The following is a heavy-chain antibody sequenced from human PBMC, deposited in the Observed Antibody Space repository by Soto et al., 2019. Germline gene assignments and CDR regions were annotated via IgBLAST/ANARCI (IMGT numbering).Heavy chain of an antibody. Sequence: QVQLVQSGAEVKKPGASVKVSCKPSGYTFTAYQIHWVRQVPGQGLEWMGWINPNTGATNYAQKFQGWVTMTRVMSISTAYMELSSLKSDDTAVYYCARYVYYGDYFDYWGQGTLVTVSS. CDR1: GYTFTAYQ. CDR2: INPNTGAT. CDR3: ARYVYYGDYFDY. V-gene: IGHV1-2*04. J-gene: IGHJ4*02. D-gene: IGHD4-17*01.